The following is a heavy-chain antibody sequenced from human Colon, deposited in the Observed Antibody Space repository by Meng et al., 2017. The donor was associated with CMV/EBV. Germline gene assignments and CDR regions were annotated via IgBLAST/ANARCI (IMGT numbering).Heavy chain of an antibody. CDR3: ARAGAAVTTHFDF. V-gene: IGHV1-18*01. D-gene: IGHD4-17*01. J-gene: IGHJ4*02. CDR2: ISAENGNT. CDR1: GYTFGIFG. Sequence: KASGYTFGIFGITWVRQAPGQGLEWVGWISAENGNTNCARKFQGRVTLTTDTSTKTAYMDLRGLRSDDSAVYCCARAGAAVTTHFDFWGRGTLVTVSS.